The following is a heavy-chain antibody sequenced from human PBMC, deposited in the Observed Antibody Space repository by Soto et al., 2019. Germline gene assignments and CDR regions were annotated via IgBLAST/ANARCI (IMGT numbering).Heavy chain of an antibody. V-gene: IGHV1-69*13. CDR1: GGTFSNHA. CDR2: IIPLSGTT. D-gene: IGHD3-22*01. Sequence: GALVKVSCKASGGTFSNHAVSWVRQAPGQGPEWMGGIIPLSGTTNYAQKFQGRVTITADESMTTAYMEMSSLRYEDTAVYYCARGPDRSGFYLFDYWGQGTLVTVSS. J-gene: IGHJ4*01. CDR3: ARGPDRSGFYLFDY.